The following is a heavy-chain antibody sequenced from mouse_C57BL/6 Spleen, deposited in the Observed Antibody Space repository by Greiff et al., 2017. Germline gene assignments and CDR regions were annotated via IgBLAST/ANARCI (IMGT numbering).Heavy chain of an antibody. J-gene: IGHJ3*01. CDR2: IHPSDSDT. CDR3: AMGDYDGAWFAY. CDR1: GYTFTSYW. Sequence: QVHVKQPGAELVKPGASVKVSCKASGYTFTSYWMHWVKQRPGQGLEWIGRIHPSDSDTNYNQKFKGKATLTVDKSSSTAYMQLSSLTSEDSAVYYCAMGDYDGAWFAYWGQGTLVTVSA. D-gene: IGHD2-4*01. V-gene: IGHV1-74*01.